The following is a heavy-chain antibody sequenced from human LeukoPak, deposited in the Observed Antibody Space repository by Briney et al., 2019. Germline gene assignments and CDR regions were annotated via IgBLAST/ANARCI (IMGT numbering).Heavy chain of an antibody. D-gene: IGHD3-22*01. CDR2: ISGSGGST. CDR1: GFTFSSYA. CDR3: AKDRQAMIVVVKSAFDI. Sequence: GGSLRLSCAASGFTFSSYAMSWVRQAPGKGLEWVSAISGSGGSTYYADSVKGRFAISRDNSKNTLYLQMNSLRAEDTAVYYCAKDRQAMIVVVKSAFDIWGQGTMVTVSS. V-gene: IGHV3-23*01. J-gene: IGHJ3*02.